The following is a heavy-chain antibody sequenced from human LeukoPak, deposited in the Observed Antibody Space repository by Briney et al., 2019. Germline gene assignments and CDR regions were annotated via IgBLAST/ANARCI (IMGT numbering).Heavy chain of an antibody. CDR2: IIGSGGST. D-gene: IGHD1-26*01. J-gene: IGHJ4*02. Sequence: GGSLRLSCAASGFTFSSYAMNWVRQAPGKGLEWVSGIIGSGGSTYCADSVKGRLTISRDNSKNTLYLQMNSLRAEDTAVYYCAKGSSLRLGPTVEYYFDNWGQGTLVTVSS. V-gene: IGHV3-23*01. CDR3: AKGSSLRLGPTVEYYFDN. CDR1: GFTFSSYA.